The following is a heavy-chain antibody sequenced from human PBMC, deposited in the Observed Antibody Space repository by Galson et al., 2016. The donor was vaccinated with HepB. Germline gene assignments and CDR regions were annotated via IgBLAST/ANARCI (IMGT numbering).Heavy chain of an antibody. D-gene: IGHD3-16*01. J-gene: IGHJ6*04. CDR1: GDSISSGSYY. Sequence: TLSLTCTVSGDSISSGSYYWTWIRQPAGKGLEWIGRIYTSGSTNYNPSLKTRITISVDASKNQFSLRLTSVTAADTAIYYCARERDIMELREFGAPLDYHGLDVGGKGTTVTVSS. CDR2: IYTSGST. CDR3: ARERDIMELREFGAPLDYHGLDV. V-gene: IGHV4-61*02.